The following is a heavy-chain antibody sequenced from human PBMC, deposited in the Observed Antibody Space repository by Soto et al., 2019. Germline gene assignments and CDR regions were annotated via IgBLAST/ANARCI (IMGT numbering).Heavy chain of an antibody. CDR3: ARAKAPLYSSSWYWFDP. V-gene: IGHV4-30-2*01. CDR2: IYHSGST. J-gene: IGHJ5*02. D-gene: IGHD6-13*01. CDR1: GGSISSGGYS. Sequence: SETLSLTCAVSGGSISSGGYSWSWIRQPPGKGLEWIGYIYHSGSTYYNPSLKSRVTMSVDRSKNQFSLKLSSVTAADTAVYYCARAKAPLYSSSWYWFDPWGQGTLVTVSS.